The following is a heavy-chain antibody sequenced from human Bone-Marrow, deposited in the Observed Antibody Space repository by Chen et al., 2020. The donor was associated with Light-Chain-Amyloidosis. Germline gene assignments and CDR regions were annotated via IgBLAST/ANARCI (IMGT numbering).Heavy chain of an antibody. CDR2: ISGSSSYI. J-gene: IGHJ6*02. Sequence: EVQLVESGGGLVKPGGSLRLSCAASGCTFSSYNMNWVRQAPGTGLEWVSSISGSSSYISYADSVKGRFTISRDNAKNSLHLQMDSLRAEDTAVYYCARDRESDYYYFYGMDVWGQGTTVTVSS. CDR1: GCTFSSYN. V-gene: IGHV3-21*01. CDR3: ARDRESDYYYFYGMDV.